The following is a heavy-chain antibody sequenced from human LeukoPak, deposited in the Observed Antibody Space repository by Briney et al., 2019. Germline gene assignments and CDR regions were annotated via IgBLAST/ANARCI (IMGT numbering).Heavy chain of an antibody. Sequence: GGSLRLSCAASGFTFSSYSMNWVRQAPGKGLEWVSSISSSSSYIYYADSVKGRFTISRDNAKNSLYLQMNSLRAEDTAVYYCAREWAHSSGYYVLYYYYGMDVWGQGTTVTVSS. J-gene: IGHJ6*02. V-gene: IGHV3-21*01. D-gene: IGHD3-22*01. CDR3: AREWAHSSGYYVLYYYYGMDV. CDR1: GFTFSSYS. CDR2: ISSSSSYI.